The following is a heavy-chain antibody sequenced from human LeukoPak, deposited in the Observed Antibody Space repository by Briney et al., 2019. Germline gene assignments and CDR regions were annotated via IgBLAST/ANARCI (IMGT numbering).Heavy chain of an antibody. CDR3: ARDQNWAFHI. V-gene: IGHV3-30*04. CDR2: ISYDGSNE. J-gene: IGHJ3*02. CDR1: GFTFSSYA. Sequence: GGSLRLSCAASGFTFSSYAMHWVRQAPGKGLEWVAVISYDGSNEYYADSVKGRFTISRDNSKDTLYLQMNSLRAEDTAVYYCARDQNWAFHIWGQGTMVTVSS.